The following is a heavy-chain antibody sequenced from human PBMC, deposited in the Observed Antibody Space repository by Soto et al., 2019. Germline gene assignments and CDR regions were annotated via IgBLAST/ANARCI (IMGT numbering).Heavy chain of an antibody. CDR2: IWYDGTQK. J-gene: IGHJ4*02. Sequence: GGALRLSCEASGFTFNTYSMHWVRQPPGKGLEWLAAIWYDGTQKYYPDSVKGRFIISRDNSRKTLYLEMNSLRAEDTAVYYCARAGGTTVTGLWHFDSWGRGTLVTVSS. CDR1: GFTFNTYS. D-gene: IGHD4-17*01. V-gene: IGHV3-33*08. CDR3: ARAGGTTVTGLWHFDS.